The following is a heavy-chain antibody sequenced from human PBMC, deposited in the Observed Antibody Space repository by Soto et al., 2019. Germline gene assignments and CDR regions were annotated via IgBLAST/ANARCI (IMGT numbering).Heavy chain of an antibody. CDR2: INPNSGGT. CDR1: GYTFTGYY. D-gene: IGHD2-2*01. V-gene: IGHV1-2*02. J-gene: IGHJ6*02. Sequence: ASVKVSFKASGYTFTGYYMHWVRQAPGQGLEWMGWINPNSGGTNYAQKFQGRVTMTRDTSISTAYMELSRLRSDDTAVYYCARVGEYQLLFAYYGMDVWGQGTTVTVSS. CDR3: ARVGEYQLLFAYYGMDV.